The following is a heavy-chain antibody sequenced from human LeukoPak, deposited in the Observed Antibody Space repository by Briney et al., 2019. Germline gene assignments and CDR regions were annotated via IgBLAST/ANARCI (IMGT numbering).Heavy chain of an antibody. D-gene: IGHD2-8*02. J-gene: IGHJ5*02. CDR1: GGSISSSSYY. CDR3: ARLFVWPGGGSWFDP. Sequence: SETLSLTCTVSGGSISSSSYYWGWIRQPPGKGLEWIGSIYYSGSTYYNPSLKIRVTISVDTSKNQFSLKLSSVTAADTAVYYCARLFVWPGGGSWFDPWGQGTLVTVSS. CDR2: IYYSGST. V-gene: IGHV4-39*01.